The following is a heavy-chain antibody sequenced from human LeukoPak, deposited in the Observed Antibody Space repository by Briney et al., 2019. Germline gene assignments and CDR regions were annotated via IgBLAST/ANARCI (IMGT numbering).Heavy chain of an antibody. D-gene: IGHD1-26*01. CDR2: IIPIFGTA. CDR3: ARPRIVGNYFDY. CDR1: GGTFSSYA. J-gene: IGHJ4*02. Sequence: SVKVSCKASGGTFSSYAISWVRQAPGQGLEWMGGIIPIFGTANYAQKFQGRVTITADESTSTAYMELRSLRSDDTAVYYCARPRIVGNYFDYWGQGTLVTVSS. V-gene: IGHV1-69*01.